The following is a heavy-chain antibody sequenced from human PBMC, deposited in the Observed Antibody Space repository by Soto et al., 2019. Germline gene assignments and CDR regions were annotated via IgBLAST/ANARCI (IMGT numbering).Heavy chain of an antibody. CDR3: AHRHRVGTVTDGFDF. V-gene: IGHV4-31*03. J-gene: IGHJ4*02. Sequence: SETLSLTCSVSGGSISSVGHYWTWIRQQPGKGLEWIGYIYYSGSTDYNPSLKSRVTISVDRSKNQFSLNLSSVTAAGTATCFCAHRHRVGTVTDGFDFWGQGILVTVSS. D-gene: IGHD2-21*02. CDR1: GGSISSVGHY. CDR2: IYYSGST.